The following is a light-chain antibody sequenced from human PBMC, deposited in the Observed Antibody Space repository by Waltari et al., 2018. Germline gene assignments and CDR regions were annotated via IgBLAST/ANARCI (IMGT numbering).Light chain of an antibody. CDR3: MQGIHLIT. Sequence: ILMTHTPLSLSLTPAQSPSISCKSSQSLLHTDGSTYLHWYLQKPGQPPQLLMYEVSRRFTGVPERFSGGGSGTDFTLTIRRVKADDVGIYYCMQGIHLITFGQGTRLEIK. V-gene: IGKV2-29*02. CDR1: QSLLHTDGSTY. CDR2: EVS. J-gene: IGKJ5*01.